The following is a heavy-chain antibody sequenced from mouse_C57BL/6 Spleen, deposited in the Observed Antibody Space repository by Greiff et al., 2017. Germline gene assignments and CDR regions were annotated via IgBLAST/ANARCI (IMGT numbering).Heavy chain of an antibody. CDR1: GYAFSSYW. J-gene: IGHJ2*01. Sequence: QVQLQQSGAELVKPGASVKISCKASGYAFSSYWMNWVKQRPGKGLAWIGQIYPGDGDTNYNGKFKGKATLTADKSSSTAYMQLSSLTSEDSAVYFCARKDDGYYVLDYWGQGTTLTVSS. D-gene: IGHD2-3*01. CDR3: ARKDDGYYVLDY. CDR2: IYPGDGDT. V-gene: IGHV1-80*01.